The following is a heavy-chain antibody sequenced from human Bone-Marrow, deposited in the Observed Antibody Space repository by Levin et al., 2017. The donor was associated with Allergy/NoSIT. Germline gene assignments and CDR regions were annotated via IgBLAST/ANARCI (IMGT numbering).Heavy chain of an antibody. J-gene: IGHJ3*02. CDR1: GFASRSYD. Sequence: GGSLRLSCAASGFASRSYDMNWVRQAPGKGLEWVAMMSSDGTNKYYVESEKGRFTISRDSSRNTLLLEMSSLRPEDTAIYYCAKLSSTKYLDAFDIWGPGTMVTVSS. CDR2: MSSDGTNK. CDR3: AKLSSTKYLDAFDI. V-gene: IGHV3-30*18. D-gene: IGHD2-8*01.